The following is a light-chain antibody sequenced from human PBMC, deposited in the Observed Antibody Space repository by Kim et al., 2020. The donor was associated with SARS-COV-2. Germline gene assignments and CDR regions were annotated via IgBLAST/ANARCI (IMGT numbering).Light chain of an antibody. J-gene: IGLJ3*02. CDR1: SSNIGAGYY. V-gene: IGLV1-40*01. CDR3: QSYDSSRSGWV. Sequence: QSVLTQPPSVSGAPGQWVTISCTGSSSNIGAGYYVHWYQQLPGTVPKLLIHGDTHRPSGVPDRFSGSKSGTSASLAITGLHGEDEADDYCQSYDSSRSGWVFGGGTQLTVL. CDR2: GDT.